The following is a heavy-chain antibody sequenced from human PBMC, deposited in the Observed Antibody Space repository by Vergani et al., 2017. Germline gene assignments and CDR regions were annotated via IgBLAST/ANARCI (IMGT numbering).Heavy chain of an antibody. CDR1: GGSISSYY. V-gene: IGHV4-59*12. CDR3: ARDSYGDYGSRATLFDWYFDL. J-gene: IGHJ2*01. CDR2: IYYSGST. Sequence: QVQLQESGPGLVKPSETLSLTCTVSGGSISSYYWSWIRQPPGKGLEWFGRIYYSGSTYYNPSLKSRVTISVDTSKNQFSLKLSSVTAADTAVYYYARDSYGDYGSRATLFDWYFDLWGRGTLVTVSS. D-gene: IGHD4-17*01.